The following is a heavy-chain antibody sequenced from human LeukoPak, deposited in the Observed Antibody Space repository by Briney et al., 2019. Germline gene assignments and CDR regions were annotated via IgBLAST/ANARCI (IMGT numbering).Heavy chain of an antibody. D-gene: IGHD5-18*01. CDR1: GFTFSSYS. J-gene: IGHJ4*02. CDR3: ARALGYSTGELGY. CDR2: ISSSSSYI. V-gene: IGHV3-21*01. Sequence: GGSLRLSCAASGFTFSSYSMNWVRQAPGKGLEWVSSISSSSSYIYYADSVKGRFTISRDNAKNSLYLQMNSLRAEDTAVYYCARALGYSTGELGYWGQGTLVTVSS.